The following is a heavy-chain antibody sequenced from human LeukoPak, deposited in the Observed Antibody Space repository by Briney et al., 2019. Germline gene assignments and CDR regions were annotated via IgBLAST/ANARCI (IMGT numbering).Heavy chain of an antibody. CDR2: ISYDGSNK. CDR3: ARALDRLAGPFDY. J-gene: IGHJ4*02. V-gene: IGHV3-30*03. CDR1: GFTFSSYG. Sequence: PGGSLRLSCAASGFTFSSYGMHWVRQAPGKGLEWVAVISYDGSNKYYADSVKGRFTISRDNAKNTLYLQMSSLRAEDTAVYYCARALDRLAGPFDYWGQGTLVTVSS. D-gene: IGHD6-19*01.